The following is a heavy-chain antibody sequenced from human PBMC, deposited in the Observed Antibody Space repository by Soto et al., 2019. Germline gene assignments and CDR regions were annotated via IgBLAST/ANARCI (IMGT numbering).Heavy chain of an antibody. CDR1: SYVIESGHY. CDR2: IYDSGTT. CDR3: ARSPQYYTPGSSPFDY. D-gene: IGHD3-3*01. Sequence: PSETLSLTCVVSSYVIESGHYWGWVRQPPGKGLEWVGSIYDSGTTYYNPSLRSRVTISADTSKNQFSLSLTSVTAADTAVNYCARSPQYYTPGSSPFDYWGPGTMVTVSS. J-gene: IGHJ4*03. V-gene: IGHV4-38-2*01.